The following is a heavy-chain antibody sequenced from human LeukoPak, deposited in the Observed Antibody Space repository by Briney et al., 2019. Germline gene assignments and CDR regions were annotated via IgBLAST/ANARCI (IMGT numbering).Heavy chain of an antibody. D-gene: IGHD3-22*01. V-gene: IGHV4-39*07. J-gene: IGHJ4*02. CDR3: ARVKRDSSGYYCHDY. Sequence: SETLSLTCTVSGGSISSSSYYWGWIRQPPGKGLEWIGSIYSSGSTDYNPSLKSRVIISVDTSKNQFSLKLSSVTAADTAVYYCARVKRDSSGYYCHDYWGQGTLVTVSS. CDR2: IYSSGST. CDR1: GGSISSSSYY.